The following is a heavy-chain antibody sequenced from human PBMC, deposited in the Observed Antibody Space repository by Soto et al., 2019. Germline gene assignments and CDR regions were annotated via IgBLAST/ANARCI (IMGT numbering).Heavy chain of an antibody. CDR3: ARENGDYDYYYYGMDV. CDR2: IHHSGST. D-gene: IGHD4-17*01. Sequence: SETLSLTCAVSGYSISSGYCWGCIRQPPGKGLDWIGSIHHSGSTHYNPSLKSRVIISVDTSKNQFSLKLSSVTAADTAVYYCARENGDYDYYYYGMDVWGQGTTVTVYS. J-gene: IGHJ6*02. CDR1: GYSISSGYC. V-gene: IGHV4-38-2*02.